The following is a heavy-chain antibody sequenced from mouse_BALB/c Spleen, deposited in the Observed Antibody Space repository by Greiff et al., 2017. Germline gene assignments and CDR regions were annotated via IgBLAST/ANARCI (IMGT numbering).Heavy chain of an antibody. J-gene: IGHJ3*01. D-gene: IGHD1-1*01. CDR1: GYTFTDYN. CDR2: INPNNGGT. CDR3: ARRFITTGFAY. V-gene: IGHV1-18*01. Sequence: EVQLVESGPELVKPGASVKIPCKASGYTFTDYNMDWVKQSHGKSLEWIGDINPNNGGTIYNQKFKGKATLTVDKSSSTAYMELRSLTSEDTAVYYCARRFITTGFAYWGQGTLVTVSA.